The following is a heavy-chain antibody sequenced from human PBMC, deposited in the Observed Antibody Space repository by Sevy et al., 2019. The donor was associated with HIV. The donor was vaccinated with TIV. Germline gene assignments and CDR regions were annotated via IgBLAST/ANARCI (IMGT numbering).Heavy chain of an antibody. CDR1: GFNFRDYA. V-gene: IGHV3-23*01. Sequence: GGSLRLSCAASGFNFRDYAMTWVRQAPGKGLEWVSGFSGSGSSTDYADSVKGRFTISRDNSKNMRYLQMNSLRPEDTAIYYYVKDRFISGWISNHNPSYYYGMDVWGQGTTVTVSS. CDR3: VKDRFISGWISNHNPSYYYGMDV. J-gene: IGHJ6*02. CDR2: FSGSGSST. D-gene: IGHD6-19*01.